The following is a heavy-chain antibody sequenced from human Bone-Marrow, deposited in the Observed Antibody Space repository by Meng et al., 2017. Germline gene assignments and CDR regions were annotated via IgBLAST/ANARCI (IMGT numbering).Heavy chain of an antibody. CDR1: GGSFSRYY. J-gene: IGHJ5*02. Sequence: GSLRLSCAVYGGSFSRYYWTRIRQPPGKGLEWIGEIYHSGGTNYNPSLKSRVSISVDTSKNQFSLKLSSVTAADTAVYYCARGEGRQQLIRRPRFDPWGQGTRVTVSS. D-gene: IGHD6-13*01. V-gene: IGHV4-34*01. CDR2: IYHSGGT. CDR3: ARGEGRQQLIRRPRFDP.